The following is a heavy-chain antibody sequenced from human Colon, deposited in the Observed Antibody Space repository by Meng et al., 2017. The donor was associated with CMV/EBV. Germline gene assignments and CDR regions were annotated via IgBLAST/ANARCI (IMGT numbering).Heavy chain of an antibody. Sequence: SETLSLTCTVSGGSISSGDYYWSWIRQPPGKGLEWIGYIYYSGSTYYNPSLKSRVTISVDTSKNRFSLKLSSVTAADTAVYYCARARIGYSGYDSGYWFDPWGQGTLVTVSS. D-gene: IGHD5-12*01. J-gene: IGHJ5*02. CDR2: IYYSGST. V-gene: IGHV4-30-4*08. CDR3: ARARIGYSGYDSGYWFDP. CDR1: GGSISSGDYY.